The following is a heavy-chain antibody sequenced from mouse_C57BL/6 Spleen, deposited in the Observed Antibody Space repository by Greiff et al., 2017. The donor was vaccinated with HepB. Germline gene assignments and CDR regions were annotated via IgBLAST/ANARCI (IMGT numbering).Heavy chain of an antibody. J-gene: IGHJ3*01. Sequence: VQLQQSGAELVKPGASVKISCKASGYAFSSYWMNWVKQRPGKGLEWIGQIYPGDGDTNYNGKFKGKATLTADKSSSTAYMQLSGLTSEDSAVCFCAIRGDYVAWFAYWGQGTLVTVSA. CDR2: IYPGDGDT. CDR1: GYAFSSYW. V-gene: IGHV1-80*01. CDR3: AIRGDYVAWFAY. D-gene: IGHD1-1*01.